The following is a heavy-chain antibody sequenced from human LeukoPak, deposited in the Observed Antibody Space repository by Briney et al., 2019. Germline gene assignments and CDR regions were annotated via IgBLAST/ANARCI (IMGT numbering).Heavy chain of an antibody. CDR1: GGSFSGYY. J-gene: IGHJ5*02. Sequence: SETLSLTCAVYGGSFSGYYWSWIRQPPGKGLEWIGEINHSGSTNYNPSLKSRVTISVDTSKNQFSLKLSSVTAAATAVYYCASHVVYYYDSSGYYGRRGSGFDPWGQGTLVTVSS. V-gene: IGHV4-34*01. CDR2: INHSGST. CDR3: ASHVVYYYDSSGYYGRRGSGFDP. D-gene: IGHD3-22*01.